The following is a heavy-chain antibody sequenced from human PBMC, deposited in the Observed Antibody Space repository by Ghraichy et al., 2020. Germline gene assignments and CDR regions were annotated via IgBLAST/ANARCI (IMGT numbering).Heavy chain of an antibody. CDR1: GFTFSSYA. V-gene: IGHV3-23*01. CDR2: ISGSGGST. CDR3: AKEGKRYLPYDY. J-gene: IGHJ4*02. Sequence: GESLNISCAASGFTFSSYAMSWVRQAPGKGLEWVSAISGSGGSTYYADSVKGRFTISRDNSKNTLYLQMNSLRAEDTAVYYCAKEGKRYLPYDYWGQGTLVTVSS. D-gene: IGHD5-24*01.